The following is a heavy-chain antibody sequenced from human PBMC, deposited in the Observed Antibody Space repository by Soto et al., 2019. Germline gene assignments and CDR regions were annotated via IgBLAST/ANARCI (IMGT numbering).Heavy chain of an antibody. D-gene: IGHD3-10*01. CDR3: TRDVWFGEGYYYYGMDV. V-gene: IGHV3-48*02. J-gene: IGHJ6*04. CDR1: GFTFSSYS. CDR2: ISSSSSTI. Sequence: PGGSLRLSCAASGFTFSSYSMNWVRQAPGKGLEWVSYISSSSSTIYYADSVKGRFTISRDNAKNSLYLQMNSLRDEDTAVYYCTRDVWFGEGYYYYGMDVWGKGTTVTVS.